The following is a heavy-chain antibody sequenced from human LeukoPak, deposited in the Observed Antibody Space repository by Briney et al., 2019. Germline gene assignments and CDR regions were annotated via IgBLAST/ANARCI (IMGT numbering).Heavy chain of an antibody. D-gene: IGHD2-2*01. Sequence: SETLSLTCAVYGGSFSGYYWSWLRQPPGKGLEWIGEINHSGSTNYNPSLKSRVTISVDTSKNQFSLKLSSVTAADTAVYYCARGNGYCSSTSCYLFRYYYYMDVWGKGTTVTVSS. V-gene: IGHV4-34*01. CDR1: GGSFSGYY. J-gene: IGHJ6*03. CDR3: ARGNGYCSSTSCYLFRYYYYMDV. CDR2: INHSGST.